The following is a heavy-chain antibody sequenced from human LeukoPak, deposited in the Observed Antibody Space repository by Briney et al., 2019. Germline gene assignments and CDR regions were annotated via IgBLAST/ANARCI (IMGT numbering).Heavy chain of an antibody. J-gene: IGHJ4*02. V-gene: IGHV3-64D*06. CDR2: IRSDGVDV. CDR1: GFTFSSYA. D-gene: IGHD6-19*01. Sequence: GGSLRLSCSVSGFTFSSYAMHWVRQAPGKGLEYVSVIRSDGVDVYYTDSVKGRFTISRDNSKNTLYFEMSSLRVEDTAVYYCVKSPGSGWPVWGQGTLLTVSS. CDR3: VKSPGSGWPV.